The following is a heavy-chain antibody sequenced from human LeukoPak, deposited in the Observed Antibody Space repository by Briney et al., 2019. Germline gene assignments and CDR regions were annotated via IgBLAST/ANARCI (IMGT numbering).Heavy chain of an antibody. D-gene: IGHD1-26*01. CDR1: GFTFSSYS. Sequence: PGGSLRLSCAASGFTFSSYSMYWVRQAPGKGLEWVSSISSSSSYICYADSVKGRFTISRDNAKNSLYLQMNSLRAEDTAVYYCARVSGSYYRGYFDYWGQGTLVTVSS. CDR3: ARVSGSYYRGYFDY. J-gene: IGHJ4*02. V-gene: IGHV3-21*01. CDR2: ISSSSSYI.